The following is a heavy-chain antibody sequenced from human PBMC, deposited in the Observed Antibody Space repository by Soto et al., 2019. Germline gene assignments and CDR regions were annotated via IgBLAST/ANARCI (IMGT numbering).Heavy chain of an antibody. CDR2: IIPIFGTA. CDR1: GGTFSSYA. J-gene: IGHJ6*02. CDR3: ASATVTTLSRLYYYYGMDV. Sequence: QVQLVQSGAEVKKPGSSVKVSCKASGGTFSSYAISWVRQAPGQGLEWMGGIIPIFGTANYAEKLEGRVTITADEPTRTAYMELSSVRSEDTAVYYCASATVTTLSRLYYYYGMDVWGQGTTVTVSS. V-gene: IGHV1-69*01. D-gene: IGHD4-17*01.